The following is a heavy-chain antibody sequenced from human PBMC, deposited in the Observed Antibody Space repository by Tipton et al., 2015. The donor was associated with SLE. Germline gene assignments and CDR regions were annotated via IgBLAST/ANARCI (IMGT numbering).Heavy chain of an antibody. J-gene: IGHJ4*02. CDR3: AISEERYFDWPGGFDY. CDR2: IYYSGST. CDR1: GGSISSSSYY. V-gene: IGHV4-39*07. D-gene: IGHD3-9*01. Sequence: LRLSCTVSGGSISSSSYYWGWIRQPPGKGLEWIGSIYYSGSTYYNPSLKSRVTISVDTSKNQFSLKLSSVTAADTAVYYCAISEERYFDWPGGFDYWGQGTLVTVSS.